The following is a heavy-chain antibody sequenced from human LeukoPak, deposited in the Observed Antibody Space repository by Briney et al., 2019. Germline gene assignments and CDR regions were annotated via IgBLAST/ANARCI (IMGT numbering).Heavy chain of an antibody. J-gene: IGHJ4*02. CDR3: AKSGNMITFGGVIVTQYYFDY. V-gene: IGHV3-23*01. CDR1: GFTFSSYG. Sequence: GGPLRLSCAASGFTFSSYGMSWVRQAPGKGREWVSAISGSGGSTYYADSVKGRFTISRDNSKNTLYLQMNSLRAEDTAVYYCAKSGNMITFGGVIVTQYYFDYWGQGTLVTVSS. CDR2: ISGSGGST. D-gene: IGHD3-16*02.